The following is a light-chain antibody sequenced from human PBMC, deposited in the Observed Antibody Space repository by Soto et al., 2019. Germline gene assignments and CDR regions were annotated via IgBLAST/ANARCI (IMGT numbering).Light chain of an antibody. CDR2: DVS. CDR3: SSYTSSSTLI. J-gene: IGLJ1*01. CDR1: SSDVGGYNY. V-gene: IGLV2-14*01. Sequence: QYALTHPASVSGSPGQSITISCTGTSSDVGGYNYVSWYQQHPGKAPKLMIYDVSNRPSGVSNRFSGSKSGNTASLTISGLQAEDEADYYCSSYTSSSTLIFGTGTKLTVL.